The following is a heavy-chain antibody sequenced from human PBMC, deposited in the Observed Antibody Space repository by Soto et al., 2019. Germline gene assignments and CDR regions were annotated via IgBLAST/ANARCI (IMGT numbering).Heavy chain of an antibody. J-gene: IGHJ4*02. V-gene: IGHV4-31*03. CDR1: GGSISSADYY. Sequence: QVQLQESGPGLVKPSQTLSLTCTVSGGSISSADYYWSWIRQHPGKGLEWIGYIYYSGSTYYNPSLKRRVTISIDTSKNQFSLKLSSVTAADTAVYYCATAGYNWNFRYFDYWGQGTLVTVSS. CDR3: ATAGYNWNFRYFDY. CDR2: IYYSGST. D-gene: IGHD1-7*01.